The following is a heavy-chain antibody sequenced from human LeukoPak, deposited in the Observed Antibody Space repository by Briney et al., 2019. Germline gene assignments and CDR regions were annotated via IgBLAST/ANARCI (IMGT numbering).Heavy chain of an antibody. Sequence: GGTLRLSCVGSGFNFMQYGMMWVRQAPGKGLEWVSTIHPTGINTHHADSVQGRFTISRDNSKNTLYLQMNSLRAEDTAVYYCARVTYGSGTYGAFDYWGQGTLVTVSS. CDR2: IHPTGINT. J-gene: IGHJ4*02. CDR1: GFNFMQYG. CDR3: ARVTYGSGTYGAFDY. V-gene: IGHV3-23*05. D-gene: IGHD3-10*01.